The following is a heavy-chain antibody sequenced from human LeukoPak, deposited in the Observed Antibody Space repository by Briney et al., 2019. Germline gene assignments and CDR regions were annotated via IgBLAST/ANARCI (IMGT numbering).Heavy chain of an antibody. J-gene: IGHJ4*02. D-gene: IGHD6-19*01. CDR2: ISYDGSNK. V-gene: IGHV3-30*18. CDR3: AKDRGAVADYFDY. Sequence: GGFLRLSCAASGFTFSTFGMHWVRQAPGKGLEWVAVISYDGSNKYYADSVKGRFTISRDNSKNTLYLQMNSLRAEDTAVYYCAKDRGAVADYFDYWGQGTLVTVSS. CDR1: GFTFSTFG.